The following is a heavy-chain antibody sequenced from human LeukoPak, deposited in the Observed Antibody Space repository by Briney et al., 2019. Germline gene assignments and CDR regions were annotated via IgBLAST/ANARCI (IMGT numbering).Heavy chain of an antibody. CDR2: MNPNSGNT. V-gene: IGHV1-8*01. J-gene: IGHJ6*03. D-gene: IGHD6-25*01. CDR3: ARSAATAPFWYYYYYMDV. CDR1: GYTFTSYD. Sequence: ASVKVSCKASGYTFTSYDINWVRQPTGQGLEWMGWMNPNSGNTGYAQKFQGRVTMTRNTSISTAYMELSSLRSEDTAVYYCARSAATAPFWYYYYYMDVWGKGTTVTVSS.